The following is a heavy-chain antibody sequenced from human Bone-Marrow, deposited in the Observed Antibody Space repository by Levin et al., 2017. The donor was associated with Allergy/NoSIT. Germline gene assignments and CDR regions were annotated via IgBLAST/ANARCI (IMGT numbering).Heavy chain of an antibody. J-gene: IGHJ3*02. CDR1: GFTFSGYW. CDR2: VQNYGTAT. Sequence: GESLKISCVASGFTFSGYWMHWVRQTPGKGLAWVSGVQNYGTATTYADSVKGRFTISRDNTRNTVYLQMNSLRAEDTAVYYCVRDFDMWGQGTMVTVSS. CDR3: VRDFDM. V-gene: IGHV3-74*01.